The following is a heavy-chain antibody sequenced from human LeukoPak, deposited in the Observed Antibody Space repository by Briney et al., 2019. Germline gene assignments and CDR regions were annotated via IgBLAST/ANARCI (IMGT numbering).Heavy chain of an antibody. V-gene: IGHV3-21*01. J-gene: IGHJ4*02. D-gene: IGHD2-15*01. CDR3: ARGGYCSGGNRGRDY. CDR2: ISSSSSYI. CDR1: GFTFSSYS. Sequence: PGGSLRLSCAASGFTFSSYSMNWVRQAPGKGLQWVSSISSSSSYIYYADSVKGRFTISRDNAQNSLYLQMNSLRAEDTAVYYCARGGYCSGGNRGRDYWGQGTGVPVSS.